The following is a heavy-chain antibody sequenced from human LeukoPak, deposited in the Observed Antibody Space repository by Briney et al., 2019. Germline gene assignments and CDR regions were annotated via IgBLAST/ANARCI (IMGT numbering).Heavy chain of an antibody. CDR1: GGSFSGYY. CDR2: INHGGST. V-gene: IGHV4-34*01. CDR3: ARSRVDAFDI. Sequence: SETLSLTCAVYGGSFSGYYWSWIRQPPGKGLEWIGEINHGGSTNYNPSLKSRVTISVDTSKNQFSLKLSSVTAADTAVYYCARSRVDAFDIWGQGTMVTVSS. J-gene: IGHJ3*02.